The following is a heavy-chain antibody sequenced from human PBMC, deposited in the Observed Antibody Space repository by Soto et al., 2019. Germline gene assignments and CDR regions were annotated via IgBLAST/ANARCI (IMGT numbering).Heavy chain of an antibody. CDR3: AKMDLRDGYKKYYYYYGMDV. Sequence: GGSLRLSCAASGFTFSSYAMSWVRQAPGKGLEWVSAISGSGGSTYYADSVKGRFTISRDNSKNTPYLQMNSLRAEDTAVYYCAKMDLRDGYKKYYYYYGMDVWGQGTTVTVSS. J-gene: IGHJ6*02. CDR1: GFTFSSYA. V-gene: IGHV3-23*01. CDR2: ISGSGGST. D-gene: IGHD5-12*01.